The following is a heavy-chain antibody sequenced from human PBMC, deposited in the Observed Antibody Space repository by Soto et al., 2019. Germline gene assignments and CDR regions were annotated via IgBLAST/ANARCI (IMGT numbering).Heavy chain of an antibody. Sequence: GGSLRLSCAASGFTFSSYAMSWVRQAPGKGLEWVSAISGSGGSTYYADSVKGRFTISRDNSKNTLYLQMNSLRAEDTAVYYCAKAHSGPYYYYGMDVWGQGTTVTVSS. V-gene: IGHV3-23*01. CDR1: GFTFSSYA. J-gene: IGHJ6*02. D-gene: IGHD2-8*02. CDR3: AKAHSGPYYYYGMDV. CDR2: ISGSGGST.